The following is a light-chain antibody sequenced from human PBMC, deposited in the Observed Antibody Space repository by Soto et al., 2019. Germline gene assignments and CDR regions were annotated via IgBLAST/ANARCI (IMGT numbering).Light chain of an antibody. J-gene: IGKJ4*01. Sequence: EIVMTQSPATLSVSXXEXATLACXXSENVNSNVAWWXXPXXGXXXXXLIYDTSAWATGVPARFNGIRSGTEFTLTISSLQSEDFAVYYCQRYNNLSLTFGGGPKV. CDR2: DTS. CDR1: ENVNSN. V-gene: IGKV3D-15*01. CDR3: QRYNNLSLT.